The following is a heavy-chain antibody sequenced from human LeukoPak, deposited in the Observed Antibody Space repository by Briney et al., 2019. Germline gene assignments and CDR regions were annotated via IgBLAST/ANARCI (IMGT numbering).Heavy chain of an antibody. V-gene: IGHV1-24*01. CDR1: GYSITELS. CDR2: FDPGSGEI. Sequence: ASVKVSCKGSGYSITELSTPWVRQGPGKRLEWMGGFDPGSGEIIYEQKFQDRVTMTEDTSTDTAYMELSSLRSEDTALYYCATGTHYDLLPFWGQGTLVTVSS. D-gene: IGHD3-9*01. J-gene: IGHJ4*02. CDR3: ATGTHYDLLPF.